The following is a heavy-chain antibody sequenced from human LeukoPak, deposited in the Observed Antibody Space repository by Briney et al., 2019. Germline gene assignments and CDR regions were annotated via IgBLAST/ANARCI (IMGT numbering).Heavy chain of an antibody. D-gene: IGHD1-26*01. CDR3: AKDFRGGSYGDYFDY. V-gene: IGHV3-23*01. CDR2: ISGSGDYT. CDR1: GFTFSGYA. J-gene: IGHJ4*02. Sequence: GGSLRLSCAVSGFTFSGYAMSWVRQAPGKGLEWVSTISGSGDYTYYADSVKGRFSISRDNSKNTLHLQMNSLRAEDTAVYYCAKDFRGGSYGDYFDYWGQGTLVTVSS.